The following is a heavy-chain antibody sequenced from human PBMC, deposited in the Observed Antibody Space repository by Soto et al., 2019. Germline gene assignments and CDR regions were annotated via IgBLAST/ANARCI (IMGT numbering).Heavy chain of an antibody. CDR1: GFTFSSYW. J-gene: IGHJ4*02. D-gene: IGHD2-21*02. CDR2: MKEDGSEK. CDR3: ARDVYYGGDSDF. Sequence: GGSLRLSCAASGFTFSSYWMSWVRQAPGKGLEWVANMKEDGSEKYYLDSVKGRFTISRDNNRNSVYLQMTSLRAEDTAVYYCARDVYYGGDSDFWGQGVLVIVSS. V-gene: IGHV3-7*01.